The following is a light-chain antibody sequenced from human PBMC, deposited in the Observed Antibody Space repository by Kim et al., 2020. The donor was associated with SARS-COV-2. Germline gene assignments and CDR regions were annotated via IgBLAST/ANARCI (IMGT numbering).Light chain of an antibody. V-gene: IGKV1-39*01. CDR1: QSIGTR. J-gene: IGKJ4*01. CDR2: GAS. Sequence: IQMTQSPSSLAASVGDRITIACRASQSIGTRLNWYQQRPGKAPKLLIYGASSLQSGVPSRFSGAGSGTDFTLTISSLQPEDFATYYCQQSFSTPCLSFGGGTKVDIK. CDR3: QQSFSTPCLS.